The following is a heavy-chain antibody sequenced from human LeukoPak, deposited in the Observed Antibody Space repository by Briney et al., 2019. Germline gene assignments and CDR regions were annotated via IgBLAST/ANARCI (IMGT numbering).Heavy chain of an antibody. CDR2: IYYSGST. J-gene: IGHJ4*02. Sequence: SETLSLTCTVSDGSISPYPWSWIRQPPGKGLEWIGYIYYSGSTNYNPSLKSRVTISVDTSKNQFSLKLSSVTAADTAVYYCARTNYDSSGYHGLRYYFDYWGQGTLVTVSS. V-gene: IGHV4-59*01. D-gene: IGHD3-22*01. CDR3: ARTNYDSSGYHGLRYYFDY. CDR1: DGSISPYP.